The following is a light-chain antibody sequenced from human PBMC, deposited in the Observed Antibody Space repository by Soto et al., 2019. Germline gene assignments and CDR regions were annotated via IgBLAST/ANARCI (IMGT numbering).Light chain of an antibody. V-gene: IGLV2-14*01. Sequence: QSVLTQPASVSGSPGQSITISCTGTSSDVGGYNYVSWYQQHPGKAPKLMIYDVSNRPSGVSNRFSGSKSGNTASLTISGLQAEDEADYYYSSYTSSNTLYVFGTGTKLTVL. J-gene: IGLJ1*01. CDR2: DVS. CDR1: SSDVGGYNY. CDR3: SSYTSSNTLYV.